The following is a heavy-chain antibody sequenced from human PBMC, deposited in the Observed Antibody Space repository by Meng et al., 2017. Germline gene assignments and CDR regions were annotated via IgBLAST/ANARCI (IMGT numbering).Heavy chain of an antibody. V-gene: IGHV3-23*01. CDR2: ISGRRSST. CDR1: GITSATYD. CDR3: ARVQWGSGQGEDN. Sequence: GESLKISCEVSGITSATYDVSWVRQAPGKGLEWVSGISGRRSSTSYADSVKGRFTISRDTSKNSLYLQMNSLRAEDTAVYYCARVQWGSGQGEDNWGQGTLVTVSS. J-gene: IGHJ4*02. D-gene: IGHD1-26*01.